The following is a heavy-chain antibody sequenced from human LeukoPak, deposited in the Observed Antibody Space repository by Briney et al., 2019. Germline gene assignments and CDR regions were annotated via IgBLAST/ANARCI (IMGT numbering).Heavy chain of an antibody. D-gene: IGHD3-22*01. Sequence: SETLSLTCTVSGGSISSSSYYWGWIRQPPGKGLEWIGSIYYSGSTYYNPSLKSRVTISVDTSKNQFSLKLSSVTAADTAVYYCARQRGTRRHYYDSSGYYYGVYFDYWGQGTLVTVSS. CDR1: GGSISSSSYY. CDR2: IYYSGST. CDR3: ARQRGTRRHYYDSSGYYYGVYFDY. J-gene: IGHJ4*02. V-gene: IGHV4-39*07.